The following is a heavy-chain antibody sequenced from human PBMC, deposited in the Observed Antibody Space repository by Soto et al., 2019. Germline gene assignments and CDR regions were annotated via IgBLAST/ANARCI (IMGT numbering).Heavy chain of an antibody. CDR2: IYYSGST. CDR1: GGSISSYY. Sequence: PSETLSLTCTVSGGSISSYYWSWIRQPPGKGLEWIGYIYYSGSTNYNPSLKSRVTISVDTSKNQFSLKLSSVTAADTAVYYCAGNRPGGSYFFDYWGQGTLVTVSS. D-gene: IGHD1-26*01. J-gene: IGHJ4*02. CDR3: AGNRPGGSYFFDY. V-gene: IGHV4-59*01.